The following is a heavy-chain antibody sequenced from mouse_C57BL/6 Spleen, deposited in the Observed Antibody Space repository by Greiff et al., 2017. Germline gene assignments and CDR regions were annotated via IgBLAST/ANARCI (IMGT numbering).Heavy chain of an antibody. CDR2: IDPSDSYT. V-gene: IGHV1-59*01. J-gene: IGHJ1*03. CDR1: GYTFTSYW. D-gene: IGHD1-1*01. Sequence: QVQLQQPGAELVRPGTSVKLSCKASGYTFTSYWMHWVKQRPGQGLEWIGVIDPSDSYTNYNQKFKGKATLTVDTSSSTAYMQLSSLASEDSAVYYCARYPLLDYYGSSRYFDVWGTGTTVTVSS. CDR3: ARYPLLDYYGSSRYFDV.